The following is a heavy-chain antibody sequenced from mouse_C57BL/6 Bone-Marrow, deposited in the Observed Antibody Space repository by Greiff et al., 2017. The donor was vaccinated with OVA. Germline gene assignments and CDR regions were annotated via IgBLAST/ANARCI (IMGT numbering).Heavy chain of an antibody. D-gene: IGHD2-4*01. V-gene: IGHV1-77*01. CDR2: IGPGSGST. J-gene: IGHJ2*01. Sequence: VPLQQSGAELVKPGASVKISCKASGYTFTDYYITWVKQRPGQGLEWIGKIGPGSGSTYYNAKFKGKATLTADKSSSTAYMQLSSLTSEDSAVYFCARDDYDASDYWGQGTTLTVSS. CDR1: GYTFTDYY. CDR3: ARDDYDASDY.